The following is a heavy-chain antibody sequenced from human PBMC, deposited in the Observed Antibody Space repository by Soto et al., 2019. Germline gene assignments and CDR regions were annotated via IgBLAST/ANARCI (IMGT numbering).Heavy chain of an antibody. CDR3: AKVRHYDILTAYHAFDY. CDR1: GFTFSNYA. D-gene: IGHD3-9*01. Sequence: HLLESGGGLVQPGGSLRLSCAASGFTFSNYAVSWVRQAPGKGLEWVSSITGLGGGTYYADSVQGRFIISRANSNTTLSLQMNSLRAADTAISYCAKVRHYDILTAYHAFDYWGQGTLVTVSS. J-gene: IGHJ4*02. CDR2: ITGLGGGT. V-gene: IGHV3-23*01.